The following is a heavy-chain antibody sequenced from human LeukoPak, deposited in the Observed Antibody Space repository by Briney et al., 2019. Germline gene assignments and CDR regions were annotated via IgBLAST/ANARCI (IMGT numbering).Heavy chain of an antibody. CDR2: ISAYNGNT. CDR1: GYTSTSYG. D-gene: IGHD6-19*01. J-gene: IGHJ4*02. CDR3: ARDRYQHRRIAVAGTIDY. Sequence: ASVKVSCKASGYTSTSYGISWVRQAPGQGLEWMGWISAYNGNTNYAQKLQGRVTMTTDTSTSTAYMELRSLRSDDTAVYYCARDRYQHRRIAVAGTIDYWGQGTLVTVSS. V-gene: IGHV1-18*01.